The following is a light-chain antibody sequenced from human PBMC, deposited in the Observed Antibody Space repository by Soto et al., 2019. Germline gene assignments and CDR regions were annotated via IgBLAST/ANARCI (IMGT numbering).Light chain of an antibody. Sequence: EIVLTQSPGTLSLSPGERATRSCRASQSVTSSYLAWYQQKPGQAPRLLIYGASSRATGIPDRFSGRGSGTDFTLTISRLEPEDFAVYYCQQYGSSPRTFGQGTKVDIK. CDR2: GAS. V-gene: IGKV3-20*01. CDR3: QQYGSSPRT. J-gene: IGKJ1*01. CDR1: QSVTSSY.